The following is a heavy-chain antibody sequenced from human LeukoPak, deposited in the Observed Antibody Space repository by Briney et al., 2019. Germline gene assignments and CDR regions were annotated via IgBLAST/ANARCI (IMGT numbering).Heavy chain of an antibody. D-gene: IGHD4/OR15-4a*01. CDR2: VYSGGST. J-gene: IGHJ4*02. V-gene: IGHV3-53*01. Sequence: GGSLRLSCAASGFTVSSNYMTWVRPAPGKGREWVSLVYSGGSTNYADSVKGRFTLSRDNSKNTLYLQMNSLRAEDTAVYYCARWSYGGVDYWGQGTLVTVSS. CDR1: GFTVSSNY. CDR3: ARWSYGGVDY.